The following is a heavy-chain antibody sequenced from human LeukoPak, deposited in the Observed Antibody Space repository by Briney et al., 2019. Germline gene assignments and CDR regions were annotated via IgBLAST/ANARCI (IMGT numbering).Heavy chain of an antibody. CDR1: GFTFSSYW. J-gene: IGHJ3*02. Sequence: TGGSLRLSCAASGFTFSSYWMSWVRQAPGKGLEWVANIKQDGSEKYYVDSVKGRFTISRDNAKNSLYLQMNSLRAEDTAVYYCAIRNRGDGCGGSCHDDTFDMWGQGTMVIVSS. CDR2: IKQDGSEK. V-gene: IGHV3-7*01. CDR3: AIRNRGDGCGGSCHDDTFDM. D-gene: IGHD2-15*01.